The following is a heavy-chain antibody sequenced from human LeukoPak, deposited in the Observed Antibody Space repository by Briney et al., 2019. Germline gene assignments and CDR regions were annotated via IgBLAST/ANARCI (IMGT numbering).Heavy chain of an antibody. CDR3: ATPLDYYDSSGYHQGGD. Sequence: GGSLRLSCAASGFMFSSHWMTWVRQAPEKGLEWVANIKADGSEEYYVNSVKGRFTIARDNARNSLYLQMNSLRAEDTAMYYCATPLDYYDSSGYHQGGDWGQGTLVTVSS. V-gene: IGHV3-7*03. CDR2: IKADGSEE. J-gene: IGHJ4*02. D-gene: IGHD3-22*01. CDR1: GFMFSSHW.